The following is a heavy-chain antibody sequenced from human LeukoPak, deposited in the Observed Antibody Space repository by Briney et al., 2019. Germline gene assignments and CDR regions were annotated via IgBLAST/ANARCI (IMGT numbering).Heavy chain of an antibody. D-gene: IGHD6-13*01. V-gene: IGHV3-64*01. CDR2: ISGNGGDT. J-gene: IGHJ3*02. CDR3: ARDSIAAGGPNDVYDM. CDR1: GFTFSMHA. Sequence: GGSLRLSCAASGFTFSMHAMRWVRQAPGKGLEYVSAISGNGGDTWYRNSVKGRFTISRDNSEQMLYIQMGSLRAEDLAVYFCARDSIAAGGPNDVYDMWGRGTMVTVSS.